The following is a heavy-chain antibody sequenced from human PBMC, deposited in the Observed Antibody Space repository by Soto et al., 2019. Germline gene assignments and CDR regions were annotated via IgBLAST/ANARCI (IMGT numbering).Heavy chain of an antibody. CDR1: GFTFSSYW. J-gene: IGHJ4*02. Sequence: EVQLVESGGGLVQPGGSLRLSCAASGFTFSSYWMHWVRQAPGKGLVWVSRINSDGSSTSYADSVKGRFTISRDNAKNTVYLQMNSLRAEDTAVYYWASHPLTMTYLDYWGQGTLVTVSS. V-gene: IGHV3-74*01. D-gene: IGHD3-22*01. CDR2: INSDGSST. CDR3: ASHPLTMTYLDY.